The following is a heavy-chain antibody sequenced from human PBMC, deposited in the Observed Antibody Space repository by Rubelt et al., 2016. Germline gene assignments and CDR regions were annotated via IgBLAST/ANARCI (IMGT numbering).Heavy chain of an antibody. D-gene: IGHD3-9*01. V-gene: IGHV4-59*04. CDR3: ARVLLRYFDWLPKDAFDI. CDR1: GGSISSYY. J-gene: IGHJ3*02. CDR2: INHSGST. Sequence: QVQLQESGPGLVKPSETLSLTCTVSGGSISSYYWSWIRQPPGKGLEWIGEINHSGSTNYNPSLKSRVTISVDTSKNQFSLKLSSVTAADTAVYYCARVLLRYFDWLPKDAFDIWGQGTMVTVSS.